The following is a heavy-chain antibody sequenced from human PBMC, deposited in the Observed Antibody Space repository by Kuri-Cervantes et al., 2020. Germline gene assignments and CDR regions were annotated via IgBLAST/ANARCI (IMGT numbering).Heavy chain of an antibody. D-gene: IGHD3-10*01. J-gene: IGHJ6*02. CDR1: GFTFSDYY. V-gene: IGHV3-11*01. CDR2: ISSSGSTI. Sequence: GESLKISCAASGFTFSDYYMSWIRQAPGKGLEWVSYISSSGSTIYYADSVKGRFTISRDNSKNALYLQMNSLRAEDTAVYYCAREWNYYGSGSYSGYYYGMDVWGQGTTVTVSS. CDR3: AREWNYYGSGSYSGYYYGMDV.